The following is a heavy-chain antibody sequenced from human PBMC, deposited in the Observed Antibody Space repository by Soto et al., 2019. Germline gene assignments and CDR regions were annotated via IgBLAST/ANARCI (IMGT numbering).Heavy chain of an antibody. CDR2: ISAYNGNT. V-gene: IGHV1-18*01. CDR3: AREKAGELRGGAFDY. D-gene: IGHD1-26*01. J-gene: IGHJ4*02. CDR1: GYSFTSDG. Sequence: GXSVKVSCKASGYSFTSDGVSWVRQAPGQGLEWMGWISAYNGNTNYAQKLQGRVTMTTDTSTSTAYMELRSLRSDDTAGYYCAREKAGELRGGAFDYWGQGTLVTVSS.